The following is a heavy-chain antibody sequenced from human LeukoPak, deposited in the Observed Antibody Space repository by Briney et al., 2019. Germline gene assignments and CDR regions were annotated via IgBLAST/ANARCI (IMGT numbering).Heavy chain of an antibody. Sequence: GGSLRLSCAASGFIVSSNYMSWVRQAPGKGLEWVSVIYSGGSTYYADSVKGRFTISRDNSKNTLYLQMNSLRAEDTAVYYCARVAENVDYFDCWGQGTLVTVSS. V-gene: IGHV3-53*01. CDR1: GFIVSSNY. J-gene: IGHJ4*02. CDR2: IYSGGST. CDR3: ARVAENVDYFDC. D-gene: IGHD5-12*01.